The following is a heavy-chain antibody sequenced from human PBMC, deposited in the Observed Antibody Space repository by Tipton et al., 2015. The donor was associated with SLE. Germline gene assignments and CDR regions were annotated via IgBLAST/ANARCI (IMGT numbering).Heavy chain of an antibody. Sequence: TLSLTCTVSGGSMRNYYWSWIRQPPGKGLEWIGYIYYTGGTNYNPSLQARVSMSVDTSENQLSLNVSTVTAADTAVYYCARHLLTPSDKHDALQIWGQGTKVAVSS. V-gene: IGHV4-59*01. CDR3: ARHLLTPSDKHDALQI. J-gene: IGHJ3*02. CDR2: IYYTGGT. CDR1: GGSMRNYY. D-gene: IGHD3-9*01.